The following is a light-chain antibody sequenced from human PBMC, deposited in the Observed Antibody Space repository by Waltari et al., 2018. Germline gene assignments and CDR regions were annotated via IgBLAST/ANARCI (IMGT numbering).Light chain of an antibody. CDR3: NSYTTSHTLV. CDR2: DVS. Sequence: QSALTQPASVSGSPGQSITISCTGTSSDIGSYNYVSWYQQHPGKAPKFMSYDVSKRPSGVSNRFSGSKSGNTASLSISGLQAEDEADYYCNSYTTSHTLVFGGGTKLTVL. J-gene: IGLJ2*01. V-gene: IGLV2-14*03. CDR1: SSDIGSYNY.